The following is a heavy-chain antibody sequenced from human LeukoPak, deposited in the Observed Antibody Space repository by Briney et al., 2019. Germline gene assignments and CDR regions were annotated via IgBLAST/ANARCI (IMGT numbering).Heavy chain of an antibody. V-gene: IGHV1-18*01. CDR3: ARDSPPPYVDYVMLDY. CDR1: GYTFTSYG. D-gene: IGHD4-17*01. Sequence: ASVKVSCKASGYTFTSYGISWVRQAPGQGLEWMGWISANNGNTNYAQKVQGRVTMTTDTSTSTAYMELRSLRSDDTAVYYCARDSPPPYVDYVMLDYLGQGTLVTVSS. CDR2: ISANNGNT. J-gene: IGHJ4*02.